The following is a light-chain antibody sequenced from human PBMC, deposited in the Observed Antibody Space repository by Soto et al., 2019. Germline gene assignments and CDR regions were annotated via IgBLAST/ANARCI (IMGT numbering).Light chain of an antibody. Sequence: QSVLTQPPSASGSPGQSVTISCTGTSSDVGGYNYVSWYQQHPGKAPKLMIYEVSKRPSGVPVRSSGSKSGNTASLTVSGLQAEDEADYYCSSYAGSNNLGVFGTGTKVTVL. CDR3: SSYAGSNNLGV. CDR2: EVS. V-gene: IGLV2-8*01. J-gene: IGLJ1*01. CDR1: SSDVGGYNY.